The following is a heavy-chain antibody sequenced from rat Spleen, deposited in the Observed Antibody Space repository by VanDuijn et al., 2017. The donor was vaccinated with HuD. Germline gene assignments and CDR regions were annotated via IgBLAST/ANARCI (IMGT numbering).Heavy chain of an antibody. Sequence: EVQLVESGGGLVQPGRSLKLSCVASGFTFNNYWMTWIRQAPGKGLEWIASITKTGDSTYYPDSVQGRFTISRDNAKSTLYLQMDSLRSEDTATYYCARRLRGTPFDYWGQGVMVTVSS. CDR3: ARRLRGTPFDY. J-gene: IGHJ2*01. CDR2: ITKTGDST. CDR1: GFTFNNYW. D-gene: IGHD4-3*01. V-gene: IGHV5-31*01.